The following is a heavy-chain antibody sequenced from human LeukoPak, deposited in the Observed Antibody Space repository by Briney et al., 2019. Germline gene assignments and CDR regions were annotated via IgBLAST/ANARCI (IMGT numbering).Heavy chain of an antibody. CDR3: AKVIVAAAGLYYFDY. V-gene: IGHV3-23*01. J-gene: IGHJ4*02. CDR1: GFAFSSYA. D-gene: IGHD6-13*01. CDR2: ISGSGGST. Sequence: PGGSLRLSCAASGFAFSSYAMSWVRQAPGKGLEWVSAISGSGGSTYYADSVKGRFTISRDNSKNTLYLQMNSLRAEDTAVYYCAKVIVAAAGLYYFDYWGQGTLVTVSS.